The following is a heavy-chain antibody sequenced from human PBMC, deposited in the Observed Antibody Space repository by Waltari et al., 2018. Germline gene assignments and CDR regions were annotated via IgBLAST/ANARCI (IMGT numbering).Heavy chain of an antibody. V-gene: IGHV1-69*04. CDR1: GGTFSNHA. CDR3: TRPRTYYYDESGFYQDESLDF. Sequence: QVQLVQSGAEVRMPGSSVKVSCKTSGGTFSNHAINWVRQAPGRGLEWMGRLVLVLERVHYARKLQGRGTITADKSTSTTDMELSSLRSEDTAVYYCTRPRTYYYDESGFYQDESLDFWGQGTLVTVSS. D-gene: IGHD3-22*01. J-gene: IGHJ4*02. CDR2: LVLVLERV.